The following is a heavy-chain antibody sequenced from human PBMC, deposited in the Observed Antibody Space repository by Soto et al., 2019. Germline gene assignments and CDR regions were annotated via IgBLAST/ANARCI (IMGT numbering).Heavy chain of an antibody. J-gene: IGHJ4*02. V-gene: IGHV3-23*01. D-gene: IGHD3-3*01. CDR2: ISGSGGST. CDR3: AGNRRFLEWLSFDY. CDR1: GFTFSSYA. Sequence: GGSLRLSCAASGFTFSSYAMSWVRQAPGKGLEWVLAISGSGGSTYYADSVKGRFTISRDNSKNTLYLQMNSLRAEDTAVYYCAGNRRFLEWLSFDYWGQGTLVTVSS.